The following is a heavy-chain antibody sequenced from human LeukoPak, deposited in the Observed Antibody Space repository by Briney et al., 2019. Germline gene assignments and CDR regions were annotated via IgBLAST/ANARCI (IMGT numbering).Heavy chain of an antibody. V-gene: IGHV4-39*01. CDR2: IYYSGTT. Sequence: SETLSLTCTVSGGSISSSSYYWGWIRQPPGKGLEWIGSIYYSGTTYHNPSLKSRVTISVDTSKNQVSLRLNSVTTADTAVYYCAASLWFGIYPDYWGQGSLVTVSS. CDR1: GGSISSSSYY. J-gene: IGHJ4*02. CDR3: AASLWFGIYPDY. D-gene: IGHD3-10*01.